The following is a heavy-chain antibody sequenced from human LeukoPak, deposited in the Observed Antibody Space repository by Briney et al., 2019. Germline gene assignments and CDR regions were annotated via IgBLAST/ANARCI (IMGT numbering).Heavy chain of an antibody. Sequence: ASVKVSCKASGYTFTSYAMHWVRQAPGQRLEWMGWINAGNGNTKYSQKFQGRVTITRDTSVSTAYMELSSLRSEDTAVYYCARDRDDYYFDYWGQGTLVTVSS. CDR1: GYTFTSYA. V-gene: IGHV1-3*01. D-gene: IGHD1-1*01. CDR3: ARDRDDYYFDY. J-gene: IGHJ4*02. CDR2: INAGNGNT.